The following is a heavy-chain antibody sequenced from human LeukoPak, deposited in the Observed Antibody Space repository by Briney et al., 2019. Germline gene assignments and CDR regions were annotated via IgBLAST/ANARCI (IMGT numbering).Heavy chain of an antibody. D-gene: IGHD3-10*01. CDR1: GGSSNSGGYY. Sequence: PSETLSLTCTVSGGSSNSGGYYWGWIRQHPGTGLEWIGYIYYSGSISYNPSLKSRVTISIDTSKNQFSLNLNSVTGADTAVYYCARYYYGSGGYSYFDFWGRGALVTVSS. CDR2: IYYSGSI. CDR3: ARYYYGSGGYSYFDF. J-gene: IGHJ4*02. V-gene: IGHV4-31*03.